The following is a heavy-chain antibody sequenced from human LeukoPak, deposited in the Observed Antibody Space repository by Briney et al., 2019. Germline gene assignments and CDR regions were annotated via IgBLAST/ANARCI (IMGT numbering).Heavy chain of an antibody. CDR1: GFTFNNYN. CDR3: ARDLSGYYYH. D-gene: IGHD3-22*01. J-gene: IGHJ5*02. CDR2: ITTSGTYI. Sequence: GGSLRLSCATSGFTFNNYNMNWVRQAPGRALEWVSSITTSGTYIFYADSVKGRFTISRDNAKNSLYLQMNSLGPEDTAVYYCARDLSGYYYHWGQGTLVTVSS. V-gene: IGHV3-21*01.